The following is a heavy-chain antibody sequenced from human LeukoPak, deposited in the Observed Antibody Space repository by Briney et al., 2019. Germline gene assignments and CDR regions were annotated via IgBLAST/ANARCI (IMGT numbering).Heavy chain of an antibody. Sequence: GGSLRLSCAASGFSFSRYGMHWARQAPGKGLEWVAVISYDGSSKYYADSVKGRFTISKDNSKNTLYLQMNSLRAEDTAVYYCAKGPLLGELFSFDYWGQGTLVTVSS. CDR1: GFSFSRYG. CDR2: ISYDGSSK. D-gene: IGHD3-16*01. V-gene: IGHV3-30*18. CDR3: AKGPLLGELFSFDY. J-gene: IGHJ4*02.